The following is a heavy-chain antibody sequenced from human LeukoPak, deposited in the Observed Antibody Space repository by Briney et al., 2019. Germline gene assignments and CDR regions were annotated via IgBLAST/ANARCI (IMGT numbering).Heavy chain of an antibody. D-gene: IGHD3-3*01. CDR2: INPNSGGT. V-gene: IGHV1-2*02. Sequence: ASVKVSCKASGYTFTGYYMHWVRQAPGQGLEGMGWINPNSGGTNYAQKFQGRVTMTRETSISTAYMELSRLRSDDTAVYYCARDCSDDFWSGPDYWGQGTLVTVSS. CDR1: GYTFTGYY. J-gene: IGHJ4*02. CDR3: ARDCSDDFWSGPDY.